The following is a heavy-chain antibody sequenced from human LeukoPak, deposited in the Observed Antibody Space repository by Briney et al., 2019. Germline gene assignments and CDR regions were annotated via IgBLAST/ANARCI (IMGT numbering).Heavy chain of an antibody. D-gene: IGHD1-7*01. V-gene: IGHV3-48*01. J-gene: IGHJ4*02. Sequence: GGSLRLSCVASGFTFSRYSMNWVRQAPGKGLEWVSYISSSSSTIYYADSVKGRSTISRDNAKNSLYLQMNSLRAEDTAVYYCARSSRELGGYAPWELMPPFDYWGQGTLVTVSS. CDR3: ARSSRELGGYAPWELMPPFDY. CDR1: GFTFSRYS. CDR2: ISSSSSTI.